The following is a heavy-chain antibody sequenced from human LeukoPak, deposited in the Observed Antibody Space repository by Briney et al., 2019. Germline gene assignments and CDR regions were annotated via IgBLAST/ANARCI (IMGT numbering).Heavy chain of an antibody. D-gene: IGHD2-15*01. CDR1: GLTFSSHG. CDR3: TADGCGGTCYFDH. J-gene: IGHJ4*02. CDR2: IWYDGSDK. Sequence: GKSLTLSCAASGLTFSSHGMHWVRQAPGKGLEWVALIWYDGSDKYYADSVRGRFTITGDNAKNMLYLQMNSLGVEDTAVYYCTADGCGGTCYFDHWGQGALVTVSS. V-gene: IGHV3-33*01.